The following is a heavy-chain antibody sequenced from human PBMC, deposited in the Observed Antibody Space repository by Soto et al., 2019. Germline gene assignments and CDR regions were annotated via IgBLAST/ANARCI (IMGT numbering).Heavy chain of an antibody. V-gene: IGHV3-21*01. J-gene: IGHJ6*02. CDR2: ISSSSSYI. D-gene: IGHD6-13*01. CDR3: AREGSSWYADYYYYGMDV. Sequence: EVQLVESGGGLVKPGGSLRLSCAASGFTFSSYSMNWVRQAPGKGLEWVSSISSSSSYIYYADSVKGRFTISSDNAKNSLYLQMNSLRAEDTAVYYCAREGSSWYADYYYYGMDVWGQGTTVTVSS. CDR1: GFTFSSYS.